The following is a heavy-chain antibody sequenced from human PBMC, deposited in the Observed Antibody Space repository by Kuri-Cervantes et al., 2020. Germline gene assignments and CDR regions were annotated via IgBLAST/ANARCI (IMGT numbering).Heavy chain of an antibody. V-gene: IGHV3-7*03. J-gene: IGHJ6*02. CDR3: AKTAGSGTYLSGGYGMDV. D-gene: IGHD3-10*01. Sequence: GQAPGKGLEWVANIKQDGSEKDYVDSVKGRFPISRDNAKSSLYLQMNSLRAEDTALYYCAKTAGSGTYLSGGYGMDVWGQGTTVTVSS. CDR2: IKQDGSEK.